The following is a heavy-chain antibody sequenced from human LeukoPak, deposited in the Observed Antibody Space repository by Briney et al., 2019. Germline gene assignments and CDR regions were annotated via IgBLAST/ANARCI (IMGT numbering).Heavy chain of an antibody. V-gene: IGHV4-39*07. CDR3: ARDLSVAGTKLYYYYYMDV. CDR2: IYHSGST. J-gene: IGHJ6*03. D-gene: IGHD1-14*01. CDR1: GGSISSSSYY. Sequence: SETLSLTCTVSGGSISSSSYYWGWIRQPPGKGLEWIGEIYHSGSTNYNPSLKSRVTISVDKSKNQFSLKLSSVTAADTAVYYCARDLSVAGTKLYYYYYMDVWGKGTTVTVSS.